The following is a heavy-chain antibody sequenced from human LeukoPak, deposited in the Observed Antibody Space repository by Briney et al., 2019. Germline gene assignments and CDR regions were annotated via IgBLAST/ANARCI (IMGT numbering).Heavy chain of an antibody. J-gene: IGHJ4*02. CDR1: GYTFTSYG. Sequence: ASVKVSCTASGYTFTSYGISWVRQAPGQGLEWMAGISAYNGNTNYAHKLQGRVTITKDTSTNAAYMELKSLRSDDTAVYHCARGQLEGATDYWGRGTLVTVSS. CDR3: ARGQLEGATDY. V-gene: IGHV1-18*01. CDR2: ISAYNGNT. D-gene: IGHD1-26*01.